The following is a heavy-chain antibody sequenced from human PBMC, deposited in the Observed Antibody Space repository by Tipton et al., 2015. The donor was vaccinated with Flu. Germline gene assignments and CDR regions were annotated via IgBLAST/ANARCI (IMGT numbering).Heavy chain of an antibody. V-gene: IGHV4-39*07. D-gene: IGHD5-12*01. CDR2: FYYSGST. CDR3: ARDYPWLRVFDY. J-gene: IGHJ4*02. Sequence: TLSLTCTVSGGSISSSSYYWGWIRQPPGKGLEWIGSFYYSGSTYYNPSLKSRVTISVDTSKNQFSLKLSSVTAADTAVYYCARDYPWLRVFDYWGQGTLVTVSS. CDR1: GGSISSSSYY.